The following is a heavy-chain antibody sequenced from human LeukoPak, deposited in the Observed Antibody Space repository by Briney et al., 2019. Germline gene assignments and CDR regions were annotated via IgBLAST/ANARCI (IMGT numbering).Heavy chain of an antibody. CDR2: IIPIFGTA. CDR1: GYTFTGYY. CDR3: ARGEGYDSSGYYWY. D-gene: IGHD3-22*01. J-gene: IGHJ4*02. V-gene: IGHV1-69*06. Sequence: GASVKVSCKASGYTFTGYYMHWVRQAPGQGLEWMGGIIPIFGTANYAQKFQGRVTITADKSTSTAYMELSSLRSEDTAVYYCARGEGYDSSGYYWYWGQGTLVTVSS.